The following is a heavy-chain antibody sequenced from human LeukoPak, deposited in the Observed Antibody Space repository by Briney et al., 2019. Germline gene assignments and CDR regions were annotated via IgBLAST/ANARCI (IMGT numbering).Heavy chain of an antibody. CDR2: ISGSGGST. J-gene: IGHJ5*02. V-gene: IGHV3-23*01. CDR1: GFTFSSYA. D-gene: IGHD3-3*01. CDR3: AKHEGFLEWLTPFDP. Sequence: GGSLRLSCAASGFTFSSYAMSWVRQAPGKGLEWVSAISGSGGSTYYADSVKGRFTISRDNSKNTLYLQMNSLRAEDTAVYYCAKHEGFLEWLTPFDPWGQGTLVTVSS.